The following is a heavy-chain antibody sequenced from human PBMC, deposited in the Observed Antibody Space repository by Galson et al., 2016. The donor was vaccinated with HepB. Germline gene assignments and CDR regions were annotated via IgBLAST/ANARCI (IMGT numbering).Heavy chain of an antibody. J-gene: IGHJ5*02. CDR2: TYYRSKWYN. V-gene: IGHV6-1*01. Sequence: CAISGDSVSSNSAAWTWIRQSPLRGLEWLGRTYYRSKWYNDYAVSVKSRISIHPDTSMNQFSLQLNSVTPEDTAVYYCARVRCSPFRCQNWFDPWGQGTLVTVSS. CDR3: ARVRCSPFRCQNWFDP. CDR1: GDSVSSNSAA. D-gene: IGHD2-15*01.